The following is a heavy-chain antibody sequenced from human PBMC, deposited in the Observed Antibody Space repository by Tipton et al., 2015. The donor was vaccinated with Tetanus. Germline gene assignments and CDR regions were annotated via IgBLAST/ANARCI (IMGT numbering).Heavy chain of an antibody. Sequence: TLSLTCTVSDESISSSSYYWGWIRHHPGRGLEWIASISNSGTSYNNPSFRSRVTISVDTSKSQFSLRLTSVTAADTAVYYCARSKLLWFGESLSGFDSWGQGTLVTVSA. CDR3: ARSKLLWFGESLSGFDS. J-gene: IGHJ4*02. CDR1: DESISSSSYY. V-gene: IGHV4-39*07. D-gene: IGHD3-10*01. CDR2: ISNSGTS.